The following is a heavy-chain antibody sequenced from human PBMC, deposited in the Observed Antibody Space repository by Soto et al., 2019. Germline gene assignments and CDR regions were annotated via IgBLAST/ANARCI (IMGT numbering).Heavy chain of an antibody. D-gene: IGHD3-9*01. CDR1: GDSIRSGNHY. J-gene: IGHJ6*02. CDR2: IYYSGST. Sequence: SETLSLTCTVSGDSIRSGNHYWSWIRQPPGKGLEWIGYIYYSGSTYYSPSLKSRVTISVDTSKNQFSLKLNSVTAADTAVYYCARVDILTVYGCIDVWGQGPTVTVYS. V-gene: IGHV4-30-4*01. CDR3: ARVDILTVYGCIDV.